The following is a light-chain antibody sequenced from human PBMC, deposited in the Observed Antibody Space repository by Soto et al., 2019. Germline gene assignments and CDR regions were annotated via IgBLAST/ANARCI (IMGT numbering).Light chain of an antibody. V-gene: IGKV3-15*01. CDR2: GAS. J-gene: IGKJ5*01. CDR3: QQYNNWPTYT. Sequence: EIVMTQSPATLSVSRGERATLSCRANQAISSNLAWYQQKPGQAPRLLIYGASTGATGIPARFSGSGSGTEFTLTISSLQSEDFAVYYCQQYNNWPTYTFGQGTRLEIK. CDR1: QAISSN.